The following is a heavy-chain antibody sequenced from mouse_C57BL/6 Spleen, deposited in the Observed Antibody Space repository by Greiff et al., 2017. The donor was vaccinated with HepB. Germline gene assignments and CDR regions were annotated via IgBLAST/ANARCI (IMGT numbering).Heavy chain of an antibody. D-gene: IGHD2-2*01. Sequence: QVQLQQSGPELVKPGASVKISCKASGYSFTSYYIHWVKQRPGQGLEWIGWIYPGSGNTKYNEKFKGKATLTADTSSSTAYMQLSSLTSEDSAVYYCARRDGYDLYAMDYWGQGTSVTVSS. J-gene: IGHJ4*01. CDR3: ARRDGYDLYAMDY. CDR2: IYPGSGNT. CDR1: GYSFTSYY. V-gene: IGHV1-66*01.